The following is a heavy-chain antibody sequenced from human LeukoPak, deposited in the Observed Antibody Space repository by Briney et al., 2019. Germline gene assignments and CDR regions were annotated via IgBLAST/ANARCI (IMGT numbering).Heavy chain of an antibody. D-gene: IGHD6-6*01. CDR1: GFTFSSYS. CDR3: ARVSVEYSSPRYDY. CDR2: ISSSSSTI. V-gene: IGHV3-48*01. Sequence: GGSLRLSCAASGFTFSSYSMNWVRQAPGKGLEWVSYISSSSSTIYYADSVKGRFTISRDNAKNSLYLQMNSLRAEDTAVYYCARVSVEYSSPRYDYWGQGTLVTVSS. J-gene: IGHJ4*02.